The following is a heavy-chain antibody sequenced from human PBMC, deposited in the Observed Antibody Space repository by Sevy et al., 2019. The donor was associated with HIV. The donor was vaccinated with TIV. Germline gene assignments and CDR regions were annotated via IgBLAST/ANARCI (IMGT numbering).Heavy chain of an antibody. CDR2: ISYDGSDK. D-gene: IGHD3-22*01. V-gene: IGHV3-30*18. Sequence: GGSLRLSCAASGFTFSSYGMHWVRQAPGKGLEWVAVISYDGSDKFYADSVKGRFTISRDNSKNTVYLQMNSLGPEDAAVYYCAKDLLGDYYDSSGVLDYWGQVTLVTVSS. J-gene: IGHJ4*02. CDR3: AKDLLGDYYDSSGVLDY. CDR1: GFTFSSYG.